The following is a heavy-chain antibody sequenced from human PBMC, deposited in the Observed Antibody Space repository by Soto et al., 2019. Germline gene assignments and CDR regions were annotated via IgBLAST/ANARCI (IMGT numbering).Heavy chain of an antibody. CDR3: ARESGGATATLDYYDFYMDV. CDR1: GDSFNDYY. CDR2: INPNGGVT. V-gene: IGHV1-2*04. J-gene: IGHJ6*03. Sequence: QVQLVQSGAEVRKPGASVTVSCRSSGDSFNDYYIHWVRQAPGQGFEWMGWINPNGGVTKYAQKFQGWVSMTRDTSIRTVYMQLSRLRSDDTAVYYCARESGGATATLDYYDFYMDVWGTGPTVTVSS. D-gene: IGHD5-12*01.